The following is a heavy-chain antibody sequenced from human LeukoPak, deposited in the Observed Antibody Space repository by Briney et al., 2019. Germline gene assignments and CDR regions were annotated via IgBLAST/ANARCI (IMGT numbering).Heavy chain of an antibody. Sequence: SETLSLACTVSGGSISSYYWSWIRQPPGKGLEWIGYIYYSGSTNYNPSLKSRVTISVDTSKNQFSLKLSSVTAADTAVYYCARAGVATITVDYWGQGTLVTVSS. CDR2: IYYSGST. D-gene: IGHD5-12*01. V-gene: IGHV4-59*01. CDR1: GGSISSYY. J-gene: IGHJ4*02. CDR3: ARAGVATITVDY.